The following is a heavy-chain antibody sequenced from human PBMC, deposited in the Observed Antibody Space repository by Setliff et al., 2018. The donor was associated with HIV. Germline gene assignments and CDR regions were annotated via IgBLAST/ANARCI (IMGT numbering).Heavy chain of an antibody. CDR3: ARDLTIYKL. CDR2: IITAGGTT. D-gene: IGHD1-1*01. J-gene: IGHJ4*02. V-gene: IGHV3-23*01. Sequence: GGSLRLSCAASGFTFNTYAMSWVRQAPGKGLDWVSSIITAGGTTFYSDSVKGRFTISRDGSNNMLYLQMNSLRVEDTALYYCARDLTIYKLWGQGTLVTVSS. CDR1: GFTFNTYA.